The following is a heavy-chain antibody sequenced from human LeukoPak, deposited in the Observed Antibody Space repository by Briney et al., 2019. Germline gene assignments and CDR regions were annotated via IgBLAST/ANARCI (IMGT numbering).Heavy chain of an antibody. CDR3: ARGVAAAGTS. V-gene: IGHV4-59*01. J-gene: IGHJ5*02. D-gene: IGHD6-13*01. CDR2: IYYSVST. CDR1: GGSISSYY. Sequence: SETLSLTCTVSGGSISSYYWSWIRQPPGKGLEWIGYIYYSVSTNYNPSLKSRVTISVDTSKNQFSLKLSSVTAADTAVYYCARGVAAAGTSWGQGTLVTVSS.